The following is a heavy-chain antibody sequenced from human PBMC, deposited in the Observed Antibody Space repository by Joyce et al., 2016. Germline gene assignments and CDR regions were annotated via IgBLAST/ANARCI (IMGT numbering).Heavy chain of an antibody. D-gene: IGHD3-16*01. V-gene: IGHV3-21*01. CDR2: ISGTSNYI. Sequence: QLVESGGGVVKPGGSLRLSCEASGSTFSSSSMSGFRKAQGKGLECVAAISGTSNYIFHADTVRGRFTVSRDNTKKTLYLQMNSLRAEESAVFYCARGEISYYYAMDVWGQGTTVTVSS. J-gene: IGHJ6*02. CDR1: GSTFSSSS. CDR3: ARGEISYYYAMDV.